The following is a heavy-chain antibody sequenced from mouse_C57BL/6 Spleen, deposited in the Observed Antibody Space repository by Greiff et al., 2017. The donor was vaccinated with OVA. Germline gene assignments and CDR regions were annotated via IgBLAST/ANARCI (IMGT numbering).Heavy chain of an antibody. Sequence: QVQLQQPGAELVMPGASVKLSCKASGYTFTSYWMHWVKQRPGQGLEWIGEIDPSDSYTNYNQKFKGKSTLTVDESSSTAYMQLSSLTSEDSAVYYCASRFDYWGQGTTLTVSS. J-gene: IGHJ2*01. CDR3: ASRFDY. V-gene: IGHV1-69*01. CDR2: IDPSDSYT. CDR1: GYTFTSYW.